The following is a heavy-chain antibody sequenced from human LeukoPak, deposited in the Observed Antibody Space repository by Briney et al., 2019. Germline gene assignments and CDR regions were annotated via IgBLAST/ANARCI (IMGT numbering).Heavy chain of an antibody. D-gene: IGHD6-13*01. J-gene: IGHJ6*02. CDR3: AAWGSRSSPLPGMDV. V-gene: IGHV1-46*01. Sequence: ASVKVSCKASGYTFTNYYMHWVRQAPGQGLEWMGVIDPNGGGASYPQKVQGRVTITRDTSTSTVYMELSSLRSEDTAVYYCAAWGSRSSPLPGMDVWGQGTTVTVSS. CDR2: IDPNGGGA. CDR1: GYTFTNYY.